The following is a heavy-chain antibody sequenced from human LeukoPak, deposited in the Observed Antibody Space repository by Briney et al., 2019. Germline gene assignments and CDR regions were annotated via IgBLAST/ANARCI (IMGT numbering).Heavy chain of an antibody. Sequence: GGSLRLSCAASGFTFSSYEMDWVRQAPGKGLEWVSYISSSGSTIHYADSVKGRFTISRDNAKNSLYLQMDSLRAEDTAVYYCASLYYDSSGYYLSYFDYWGQGTLVTVSS. CDR3: ASLYYDSSGYYLSYFDY. J-gene: IGHJ4*02. V-gene: IGHV3-48*03. CDR1: GFTFSSYE. CDR2: ISSSGSTI. D-gene: IGHD3-22*01.